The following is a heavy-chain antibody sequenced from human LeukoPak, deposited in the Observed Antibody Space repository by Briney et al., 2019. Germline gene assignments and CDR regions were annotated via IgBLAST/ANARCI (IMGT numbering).Heavy chain of an antibody. CDR3: AIRLGTGASWFDP. Sequence: SETLSLTCAVYGGSFSGYYWSWIRQPPGKGLEWIGEINHSGSTNYNPSLKSRVTISVDTSKNQFSLKLSSVTAADTAVYYCAIRLGTGASWFDPWGQGTLVTVSS. J-gene: IGHJ5*02. D-gene: IGHD3/OR15-3a*01. CDR1: GGSFSGYY. V-gene: IGHV4-34*01. CDR2: INHSGST.